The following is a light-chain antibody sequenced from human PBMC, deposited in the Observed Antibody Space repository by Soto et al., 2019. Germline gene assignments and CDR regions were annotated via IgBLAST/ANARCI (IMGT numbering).Light chain of an antibody. CDR1: QSVSSK. J-gene: IGKJ1*01. Sequence: EIVMTQSPATLPVSPGERATLSCRASQSVSSKLAWYQQKPGQSPRLLIYGASTRATGIPARFSGSGSGTEFTLTISSLQSEDFAVYYCQQYNNWLTWTFGQGTKVDI. V-gene: IGKV3-15*01. CDR3: QQYNNWLTWT. CDR2: GAS.